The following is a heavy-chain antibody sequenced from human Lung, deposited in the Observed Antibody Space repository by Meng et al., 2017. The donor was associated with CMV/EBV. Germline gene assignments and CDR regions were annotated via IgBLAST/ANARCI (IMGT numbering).Heavy chain of an antibody. J-gene: IGHJ4*02. D-gene: IGHD3-3*01. CDR3: ARDIGGVSGY. CDR1: GFTFSSFW. CDR2: INEDGTTT. Sequence: ESXKISCAASGFTFSSFWVHWVRQVPGKGLVWVSRINEDGTTTNYADSVKGRFTISRDNARNTVYLQMNSLKVEDTAVYYCARDIGGVSGYWGQGTLVNVYS. V-gene: IGHV3-74*01.